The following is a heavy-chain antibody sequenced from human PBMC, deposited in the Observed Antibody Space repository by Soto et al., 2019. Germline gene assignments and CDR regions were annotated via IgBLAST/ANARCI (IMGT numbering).Heavy chain of an antibody. V-gene: IGHV4-39*01. CDR2: IYYSGST. J-gene: IGHJ6*02. CDR1: GGSISSSSYY. D-gene: IGHD6-13*01. Sequence: PSETLSLTCTVSGGSISSSSYYWGWIRQPPGKGLEWIGSIYYSGSTYYNPSLKSRVTISVDTSKNQFSLKLSSVTAADTAVYYCARLAIAAAGTFYYGMDVWGQGTTVTVSS. CDR3: ARLAIAAAGTFYYGMDV.